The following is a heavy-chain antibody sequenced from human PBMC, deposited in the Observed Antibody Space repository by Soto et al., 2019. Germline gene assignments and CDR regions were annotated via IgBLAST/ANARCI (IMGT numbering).Heavy chain of an antibody. CDR2: INHSGST. J-gene: IGHJ4*02. CDR3: AREYGGNSGTFDY. V-gene: IGHV4-34*01. Sequence: PWDTLSLTCAVYGGSFSGYYWSWIRQPPGKGLEWIGEINHSGSTNYNPSLKSRVTISVDTSKNQFSLKLSSVTAADTAVYYCAREYGGNSGTFDYWGQGTLVTVS. CDR1: GGSFSGYY. D-gene: IGHD2-21*02.